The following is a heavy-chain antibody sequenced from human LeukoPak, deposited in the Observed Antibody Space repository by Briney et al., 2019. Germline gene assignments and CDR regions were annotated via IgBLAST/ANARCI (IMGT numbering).Heavy chain of an antibody. CDR2: INSDGSST. V-gene: IGHV3-74*01. J-gene: IGHJ6*02. CDR1: GFTFSSYA. D-gene: IGHD4-17*01. Sequence: GGSLRLSCAASGFTFSSYAMSWVRQAPGKGLVWVSRINSDGSSTIYADSVKGRFTISRDNARNTLYLQMNSLRAEDTAVYYCTTPNSRTAYYGMDVWGQGTTVTVSS. CDR3: TTPNSRTAYYGMDV.